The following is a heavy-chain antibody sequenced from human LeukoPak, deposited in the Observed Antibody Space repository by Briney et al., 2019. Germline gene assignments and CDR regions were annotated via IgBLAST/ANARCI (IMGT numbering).Heavy chain of an antibody. D-gene: IGHD3-10*01. CDR1: GFTFSSYA. J-gene: IGHJ4*02. V-gene: IGHV3-30*04. Sequence: PGRSLRLSCAASGFTFSSYAMHWVRQAPGKGLEWVAVISYDGSNKYYADSVKGRFTISRDNSKNTLYLQMNSLRAEDTAVYYCARDLSKTYYYGSGSYMAIDYWGQGTLVTASS. CDR3: ARDLSKTYYYGSGSYMAIDY. CDR2: ISYDGSNK.